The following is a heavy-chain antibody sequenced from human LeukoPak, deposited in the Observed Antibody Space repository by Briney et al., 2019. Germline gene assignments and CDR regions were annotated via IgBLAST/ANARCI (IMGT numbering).Heavy chain of an antibody. J-gene: IGHJ6*02. Sequence: GRSLRLSCAASGFIFSSYGMHWVRQAPGKGLEWVAVIWYDGSNKYYADSVKGRFTISRDNSKNTLYLQMNSLRAEDTAVYYCARSLVPAAMASYYYYGMDVWGQGTTVTVSS. CDR3: ARSLVPAAMASYYYYGMDV. V-gene: IGHV3-33*01. CDR2: IWYDGSNK. D-gene: IGHD2-2*01. CDR1: GFIFSSYG.